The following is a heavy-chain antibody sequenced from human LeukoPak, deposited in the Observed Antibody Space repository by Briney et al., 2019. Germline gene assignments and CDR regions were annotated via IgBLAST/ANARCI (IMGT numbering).Heavy chain of an antibody. J-gene: IGHJ3*02. CDR2: MRPNSGNT. D-gene: IGHD5/OR15-5a*01. CDR1: GGTFSSYA. V-gene: IGHV1-8*03. CDR3: ARKHPVSAALDI. Sequence: GSSVKVSCKASGGTFSSYAISWVRQAPGQGLEWMGWMRPNSGNTGYLQKFQGRVTITRNTSISTSYMELRRLRSDDTAVYYCARKHPVSAALDIWGQGTMVTVS.